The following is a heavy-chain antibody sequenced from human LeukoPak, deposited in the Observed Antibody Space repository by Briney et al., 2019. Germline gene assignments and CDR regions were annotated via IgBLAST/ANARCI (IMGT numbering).Heavy chain of an antibody. Sequence: GGSLRLSCVASGFTFDDYGMSWVRKAPGQGPEGGSDINWNGASRRYADSVKGRFTISRDNAKKSLYLQMNSLRAEDTALYYCAKDYEPLVGVHRWGDWFDPWGQGTLVTVSS. V-gene: IGHV3-20*04. CDR3: AKDYEPLVGVHRWGDWFDP. CDR1: GFTFDDYG. D-gene: IGHD1-26*01. J-gene: IGHJ5*02. CDR2: INWNGASR.